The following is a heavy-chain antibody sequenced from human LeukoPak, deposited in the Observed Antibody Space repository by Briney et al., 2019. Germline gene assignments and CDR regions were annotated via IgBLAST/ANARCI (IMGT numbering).Heavy chain of an antibody. J-gene: IGHJ3*02. Sequence: GGSLRLSCAASGFTFSSYAMSWVRQGPGKGLEWVSAISGSGDSTYYADSVKGRFTISRDTSKNTLYLQMNSLRAEDTAIYYCAKDIEVNAFDIWGQGTMVTVSS. V-gene: IGHV3-23*01. CDR2: ISGSGDST. D-gene: IGHD3-16*02. CDR3: AKDIEVNAFDI. CDR1: GFTFSSYA.